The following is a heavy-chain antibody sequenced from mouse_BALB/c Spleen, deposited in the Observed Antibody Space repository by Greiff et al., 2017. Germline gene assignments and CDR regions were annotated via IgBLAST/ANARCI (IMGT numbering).Heavy chain of an antibody. Sequence: EVKLVESGGGLVQPGGSMKLSCVASGFTFSNYWMNWVRQSPEKGLEWVAEIRLKSNNYATHYAESVKGRFTISRDDSKSSVYLQMNNLRAEDTGIYDCTRAYGYSYAMDYWGQGTSVTVSS. CDR3: TRAYGYSYAMDY. J-gene: IGHJ4*01. V-gene: IGHV6-6*02. CDR1: GFTFSNYW. D-gene: IGHD1-2*01. CDR2: IRLKSNNYAT.